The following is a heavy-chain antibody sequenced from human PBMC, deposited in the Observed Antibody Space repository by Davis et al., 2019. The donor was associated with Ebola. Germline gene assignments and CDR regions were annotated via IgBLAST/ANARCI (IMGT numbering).Heavy chain of an antibody. CDR3: ARGKGGSILARGSQYNWFDP. V-gene: IGHV4-34*01. CDR1: GGSFSGYY. J-gene: IGHJ5*02. Sequence: PSETLSLTCAVYGGSFSGYYWSWIRQPPGKGLEWIGEINHSGSTNYNPSLKSRVTISVDTSKNQFSLKLSSVTAADTAVYYCARGKGGSILARGSQYNWFDPWGQGTLVTVSS. D-gene: IGHD3-16*01. CDR2: INHSGST.